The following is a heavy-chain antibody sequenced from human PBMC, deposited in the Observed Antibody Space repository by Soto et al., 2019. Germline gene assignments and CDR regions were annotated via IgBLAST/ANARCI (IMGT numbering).Heavy chain of an antibody. CDR2: ISSSSSTI. Sequence: EVQLVESGGGLVQPGGSLRLSCAASGFTFSSYSMNWVRQAPGKGLEWVSYISSSSSTIYYADSVKGRFTISRDNAKNSLYLQMNSLRAEDTAVYYCARVGPNYCSSTSCYSRYYYYYYMDVWGKGTTVTVSS. J-gene: IGHJ6*03. CDR1: GFTFSSYS. D-gene: IGHD2-2*01. V-gene: IGHV3-48*01. CDR3: ARVGPNYCSSTSCYSRYYYYYYMDV.